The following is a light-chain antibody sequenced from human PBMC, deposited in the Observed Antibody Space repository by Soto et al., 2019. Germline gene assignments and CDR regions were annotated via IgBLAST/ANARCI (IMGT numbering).Light chain of an antibody. J-gene: IGKJ1*01. V-gene: IGKV3-20*01. Sequence: EIVLTQSPGTPSLPPGERATLSSRASQNVGSRDLSWYQQKPAQAPRLPIYGTSNRATGIPDRFSGSGSGTDFTLTISSLKPEDRAVYYCHQYVSAPLTFGTGTKVESK. CDR1: QNVGSRD. CDR2: GTS. CDR3: HQYVSAPLT.